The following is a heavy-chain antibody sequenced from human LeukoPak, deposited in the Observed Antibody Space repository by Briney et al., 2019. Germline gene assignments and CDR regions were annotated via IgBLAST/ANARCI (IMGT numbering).Heavy chain of an antibody. CDR2: IRSKANSYAT. J-gene: IGHJ4*02. CDR1: GFTFSGSA. CDR3: TRRELWADY. Sequence: GGSLRLSCAASGFTFSGSAMHWVRQASGKGLEWVGRIRSKANSYATAYAASVKGRFTIPRDDSKNTAYLQMNSLKTEDTAVYYCTRRELWADYWGQGTLVTVSS. D-gene: IGHD1-26*01. V-gene: IGHV3-73*01.